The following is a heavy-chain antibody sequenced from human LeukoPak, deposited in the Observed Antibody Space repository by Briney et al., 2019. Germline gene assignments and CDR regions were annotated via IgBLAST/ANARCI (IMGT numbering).Heavy chain of an antibody. J-gene: IGHJ4*02. CDR3: AREINQVLRYFD. D-gene: IGHD3-9*01. CDR1: GFTFSSYW. V-gene: IGHV3-74*01. Sequence: GGSLRLSCAASGFTFSSYWMHWVRQAPGKGLVWVSRINSDGSSTSYADSVKGRFTISRDNAKNTLYLQMNSLRAEDTAVYYCAREINQVLRYFDWGQGTLVTVSS. CDR2: INSDGSST.